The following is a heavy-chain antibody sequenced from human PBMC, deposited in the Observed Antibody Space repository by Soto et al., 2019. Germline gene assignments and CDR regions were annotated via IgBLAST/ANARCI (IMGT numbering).Heavy chain of an antibody. J-gene: IGHJ4*02. CDR2: ISGSGSST. CDR3: AKGYYDFWSGYYTGGYFDY. Sequence: EVQLLESGGGLVQPGGSLRLSCAASGFTFSSYAMSWVRQAPGKGLEWVSAISGSGSSTYYADSVKGRFTISRDNSKNTLYLQMNSLRAEDTAVYYCAKGYYDFWSGYYTGGYFDYWGQGPLVTVSS. CDR1: GFTFSSYA. V-gene: IGHV3-23*01. D-gene: IGHD3-3*01.